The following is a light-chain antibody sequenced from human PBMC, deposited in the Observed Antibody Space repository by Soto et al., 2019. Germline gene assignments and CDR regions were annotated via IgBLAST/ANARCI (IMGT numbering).Light chain of an antibody. J-gene: IGKJ1*01. CDR3: QQYGSSPTWT. V-gene: IGKV4-1*01. CDR2: WAS. CDR1: QSVLYSSNNRNY. Sequence: DIVMTQSPDSLAVSLGERVTINCKSSQSVLYSSNNRNYLAWFQQKPGQPPKLLIYWASTRESGVPDRFSGSGSGTDFTLTISGLQAEDVAVYYCQQYGSSPTWTFGQGTKVEIK.